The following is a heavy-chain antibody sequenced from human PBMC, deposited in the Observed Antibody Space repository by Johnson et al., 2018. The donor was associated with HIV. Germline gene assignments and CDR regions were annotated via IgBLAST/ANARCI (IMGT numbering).Heavy chain of an antibody. J-gene: IGHJ3*02. CDR1: GFTFSSYG. CDR2: IWYDGSNK. V-gene: IGHV3-33*03. CDR3: AKDKDAFDI. Sequence: VQLVESGGGVVQPGRSLRLSCAASGFTFSSYGMHWVRQAPGKGLEWVAVIWYDGSNKYYADSVKGRFTISRDNAKNTLYLQMNSLRAEDTAVYYCAKDKDAFDIWGQGTMVTVSS.